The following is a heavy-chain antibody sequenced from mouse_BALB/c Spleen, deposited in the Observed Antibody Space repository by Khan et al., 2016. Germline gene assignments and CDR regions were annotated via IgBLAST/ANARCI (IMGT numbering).Heavy chain of an antibody. CDR2: IYPYNGGT. D-gene: IGHD1-1*01. J-gene: IGHJ2*01. CDR3: ARMDYESTYYLDY. V-gene: IGHV1S29*02. CDR1: GYPFTDYN. Sequence: VQLQQSGPELVKPGASVKISCKASGYPFTDYNMHWVKQSHGKSLEWIGYIYPYNGGTGYNQKFKYRATLTVDSSSSTAYMALRSLTSEDSAVYYCARMDYESTYYLDYWGQGTTLTVSS.